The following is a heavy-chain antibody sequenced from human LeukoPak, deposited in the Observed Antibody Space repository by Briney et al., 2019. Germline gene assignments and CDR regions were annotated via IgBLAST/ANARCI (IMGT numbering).Heavy chain of an antibody. V-gene: IGHV1-18*04. CDR2: ISAYNGNT. CDR3: ARAQSPFWSGSGDAFDI. Sequence: APVKVTCKASGYTFTSYGISWVRQAPGQGLEWMGWISAYNGNTNYAQKLQGRVTMTTDTSTSTAYMELRSLRSEDTAVYYCARAQSPFWSGSGDAFDIWGQGTMVTVSS. D-gene: IGHD3-3*01. J-gene: IGHJ3*02. CDR1: GYTFTSYG.